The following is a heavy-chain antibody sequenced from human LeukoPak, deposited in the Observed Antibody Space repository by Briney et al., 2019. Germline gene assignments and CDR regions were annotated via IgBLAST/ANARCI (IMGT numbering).Heavy chain of an antibody. CDR3: ARVNYYDSSGYYYVNWFDP. D-gene: IGHD3-22*01. CDR1: GYTFTGYY. CDR2: INPNSGGT. J-gene: IGHJ5*02. V-gene: IGHV1-2*02. Sequence: ASVKVSCKASGYTFTGYYMHWVRQAPGQGLEWMRWINPNSGGTNYAQKFQGRVTMTRDTSISTAYMELSRLRSDDTAVYYCARVNYYDSSGYYYVNWFDPWGQGTLVTVSS.